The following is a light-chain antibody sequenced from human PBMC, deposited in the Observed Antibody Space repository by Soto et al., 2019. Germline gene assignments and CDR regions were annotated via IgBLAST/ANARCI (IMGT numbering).Light chain of an antibody. J-gene: IGLJ3*02. Sequence: QSVLTQPRSVSESPGQSVTISCTATSSYVGPYNYVSWFQQHPGKVPKLIIFDVYKRPSGVSDRFSGSKSGNTASLTISGLQAEDEADYYCCSFAGTYLVFGGGTKVTVL. CDR3: CSFAGTYLV. CDR2: DVY. CDR1: SSYVGPYNY. V-gene: IGLV2-11*01.